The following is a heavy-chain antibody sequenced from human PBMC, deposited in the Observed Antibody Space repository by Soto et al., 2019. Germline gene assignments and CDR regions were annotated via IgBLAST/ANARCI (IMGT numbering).Heavy chain of an antibody. V-gene: IGHV2-26*01. D-gene: IGHD3-10*01. Sequence: QVPLKESGHVLVKPTEHLTLTCTVSGFSLSNARMGVSWIRQPPGKALEWLAHIFSNDEKSYSTALKSRLTPSKDTSKSQVVLTVADMDPGDTATYYCATYGSGRGYYMDVWGKGNTVTVSS. CDR3: ATYGSGRGYYMDV. CDR1: GFSLSNARMG. J-gene: IGHJ6*03. CDR2: IFSNDEK.